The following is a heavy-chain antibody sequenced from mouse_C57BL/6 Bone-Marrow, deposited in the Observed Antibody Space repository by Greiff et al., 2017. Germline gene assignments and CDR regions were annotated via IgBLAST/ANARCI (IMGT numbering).Heavy chain of an antibody. D-gene: IGHD1-1*01. CDR1: GYSITSGYY. J-gene: IGHJ3*01. V-gene: IGHV3-6*01. CDR2: ISYDGSN. Sequence: EVKVEESGPGLVKPSQSLSLTCSVTGYSITSGYYWNWIRQFPGNKLEWMGYISYDGSNNYNPSLKNRISITRDTSKNQFFLKLNSVTTEDTATYYCARGLYGSFAYWGQGTLVTVSA. CDR3: ARGLYGSFAY.